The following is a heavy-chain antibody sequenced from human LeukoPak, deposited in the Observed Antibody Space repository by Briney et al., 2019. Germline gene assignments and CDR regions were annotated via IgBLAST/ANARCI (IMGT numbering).Heavy chain of an antibody. CDR2: IKQDGSEK. CDR1: GFTFSNYW. Sequence: GGSLRLSCAASGFTFSNYWMTWVRQAPGKGLELVANIKQDGSEKYYVDSVKGRFTISRDNAKNSLYLQMNSLRAEDTAVYYCARAERSGDIVVVPAAPMAPLSDYYYMDVWGKGTTVTVSS. CDR3: ARAERSGDIVVVPAAPMAPLSDYYYMDV. D-gene: IGHD2-2*01. J-gene: IGHJ6*03. V-gene: IGHV3-7*03.